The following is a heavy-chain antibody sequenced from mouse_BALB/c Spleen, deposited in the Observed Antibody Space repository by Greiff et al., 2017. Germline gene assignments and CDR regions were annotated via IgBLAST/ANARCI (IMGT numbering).Heavy chain of an antibody. CDR3: ALYGNLAY. V-gene: IGHV5-17*02. CDR1: GFTFSSFG. Sequence: EVKVVESGGGLVQPGGSRKLSCAASGFTFSSFGMHWVRQAPEKGLEWVAYISSGSSTIYYADTVKGRFTISRDNPKNTLFLQMTSLRSEDTAMYYCALYGNLAYWGQGTLVTVSA. J-gene: IGHJ3*01. D-gene: IGHD2-1*01. CDR2: ISSGSSTI.